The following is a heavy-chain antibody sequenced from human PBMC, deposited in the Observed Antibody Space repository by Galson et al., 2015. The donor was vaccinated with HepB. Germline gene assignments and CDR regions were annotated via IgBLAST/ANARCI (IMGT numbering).Heavy chain of an antibody. CDR2: ISSGSSYI. CDR3: ARVGGGYCSGGSCLGY. D-gene: IGHD2-15*01. J-gene: IGHJ4*02. CDR1: RFTFSSYT. Sequence: SLRLSCAASRFTFSSYTMNWVRQAPGEGLEWVSSISSGSSYIYYADSLRGRFTISRDNAKNSLYLQMNSLRDEDTAVYYCARVGGGYCSGGSCLGYWGQGTLVTVSS. V-gene: IGHV3-21*01.